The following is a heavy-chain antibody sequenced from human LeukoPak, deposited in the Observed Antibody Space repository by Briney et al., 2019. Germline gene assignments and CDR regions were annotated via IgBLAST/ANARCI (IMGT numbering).Heavy chain of an antibody. CDR3: AREGAAAGTLDYYYGMDV. V-gene: IGHV1-46*01. D-gene: IGHD6-13*01. CDR2: INPSGGST. CDR1: GYTFTSYY. J-gene: IGHJ6*02. Sequence: ASVKVSCKASGYTFTSYYIHWVRQAPGQGLEWRGVINPSGGSTSYAQKFQGRVTMTRDTSTSTVYMELSSLRSEDTAVYYCAREGAAAGTLDYYYGMDVWGQGTTVTVSS.